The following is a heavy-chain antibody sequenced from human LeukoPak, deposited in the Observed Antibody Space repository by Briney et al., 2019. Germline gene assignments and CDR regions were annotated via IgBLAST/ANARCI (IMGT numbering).Heavy chain of an antibody. Sequence: PGGSLRLACAASGFTFSSYWMSWVRQAPGKGLGWVANIKQDGSEKYYVDSVKGRFTISRDNSKNTLYLQMNSLRAEDTAVYYCAKDLARYDFWSGYDYWGQGTLVTVSS. CDR1: GFTFSSYW. V-gene: IGHV3-7*01. CDR2: IKQDGSEK. J-gene: IGHJ4*02. CDR3: AKDLARYDFWSGYDY. D-gene: IGHD3-3*01.